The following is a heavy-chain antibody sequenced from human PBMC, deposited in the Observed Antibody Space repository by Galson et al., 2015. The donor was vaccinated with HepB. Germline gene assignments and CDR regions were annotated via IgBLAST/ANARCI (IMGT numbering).Heavy chain of an antibody. V-gene: IGHV3-48*01. CDR3: ARDQDSSSWDDAFDI. CDR2: ISSSSSTI. Sequence: SLRLSCAASGFTFSSYSMNWVRQAPGKGLEWVSYISSSSSTISYADSVKGRFTISRDNAKNSLYLQMNSLRAEDTAVYYCARDQDSSSWDDAFDIWGQGTMVTVSS. D-gene: IGHD6-13*01. J-gene: IGHJ3*02. CDR1: GFTFSSYS.